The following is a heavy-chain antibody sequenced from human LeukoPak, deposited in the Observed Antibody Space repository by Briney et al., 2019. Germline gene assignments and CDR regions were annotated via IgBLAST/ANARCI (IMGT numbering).Heavy chain of an antibody. CDR3: AREVTVAGTFYFYMDV. CDR1: GGSISSHY. CDR2: IYYGGRS. D-gene: IGHD6-19*01. J-gene: IGHJ6*03. V-gene: IGHV4-59*11. Sequence: SETLSLTCSVSGGSISSHYWTWVRQPPGQALEFIGYIYYGGRSHYNPSLKSPVTMTMDTSKNQFSLRLNSVSAADTAVYYCAREVTVAGTFYFYMDVWGKGTTVTVSS.